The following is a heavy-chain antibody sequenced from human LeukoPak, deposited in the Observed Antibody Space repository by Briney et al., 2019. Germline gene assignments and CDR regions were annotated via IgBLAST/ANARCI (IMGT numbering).Heavy chain of an antibody. Sequence: GESLKISCKGSGSSFTSYWISWVRQLPGKGLEWMGRIDPSDSYTNYSPSFQGHVTISADKSISTAYLQWSSLKASDTAMYYCARASNHCSSTSCSNPNDYWGQGTLVTVSS. D-gene: IGHD2-2*01. V-gene: IGHV5-10-1*01. CDR2: IDPSDSYT. CDR1: GSSFTSYW. J-gene: IGHJ4*02. CDR3: ARASNHCSSTSCSNPNDY.